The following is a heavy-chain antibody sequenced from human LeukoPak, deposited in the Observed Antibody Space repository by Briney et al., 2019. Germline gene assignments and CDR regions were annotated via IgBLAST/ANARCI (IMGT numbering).Heavy chain of an antibody. V-gene: IGHV1-18*01. CDR3: ARILQDYVWGSYRPLYYFDY. CDR1: GYTFTSYG. CDR2: ISAYNGNT. Sequence: ASVKVSCKASGYTFTSYGISWVRQAPGQGLEWMGWISAYNGNTNYAQKLQGRVTMTTDTSTSTAYMELRSLRSDDTAVYYCARILQDYVWGSYRPLYYFDYWSQGTLVTVSS. J-gene: IGHJ4*02. D-gene: IGHD3-16*02.